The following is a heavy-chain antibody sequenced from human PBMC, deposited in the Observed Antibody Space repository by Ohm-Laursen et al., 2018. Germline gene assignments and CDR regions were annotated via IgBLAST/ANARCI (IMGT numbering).Heavy chain of an antibody. V-gene: IGHV3-15*01. Sequence: SLRLSCAASGFTFSNAWMSWVRQAPGKGLEWVGRIKSKTDGGTTDYAAPVKGRFTISRDDSKNTLYLQMNSLKTEDTAVYYCTTSPPHVPKDYFDYWGQGTLVTVSS. CDR1: GFTFSNAW. CDR2: IKSKTDGGTT. CDR3: TTSPPHVPKDYFDY. J-gene: IGHJ4*02. D-gene: IGHD3-16*01.